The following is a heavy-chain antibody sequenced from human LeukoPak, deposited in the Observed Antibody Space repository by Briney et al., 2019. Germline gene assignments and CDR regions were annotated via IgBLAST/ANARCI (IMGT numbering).Heavy chain of an antibody. CDR3: ARAISLVVIASAY. CDR2: INPSGGTT. Sequence: ASVKVSCKASGYSFTSYNMHWVRQAPGQGLEWMGIINPSGGTTSYSQRFQDRVNMTYAASTSTVFMELFSLTSEDTAVYYCARAISLVVIASAYWGQGTLVTVSS. J-gene: IGHJ4*02. D-gene: IGHD2-21*01. V-gene: IGHV1-46*01. CDR1: GYSFTSYN.